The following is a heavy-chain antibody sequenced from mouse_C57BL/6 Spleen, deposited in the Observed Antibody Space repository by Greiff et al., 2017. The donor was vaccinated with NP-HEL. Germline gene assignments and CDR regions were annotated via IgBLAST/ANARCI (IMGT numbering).Heavy chain of an antibody. V-gene: IGHV5-17*01. CDR3: ASRHYYGSSYYAMDY. CDR2: ISSGSSTI. Sequence: EVQVVESGGGLVKPGGSLKLSCAASGFTFSDYGMHWVRQAPEKGLEWVAYISSGSSTIYYADTVKGRFTISRDNAKNTLFLQMTSLRSEDTAMYYCASRHYYGSSYYAMDYWGQGTSVTVSS. J-gene: IGHJ4*01. CDR1: GFTFSDYG. D-gene: IGHD1-1*01.